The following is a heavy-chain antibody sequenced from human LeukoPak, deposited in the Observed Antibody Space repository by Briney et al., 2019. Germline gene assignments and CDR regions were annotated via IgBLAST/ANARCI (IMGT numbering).Heavy chain of an antibody. CDR1: GGSISSYY. CDR3: ARHPYDILTGPEYYFDY. V-gene: IGHV4-59*08. D-gene: IGHD3-9*01. Sequence: SETLSLTRTVSGGSISSYYWSWIRQPPGKGLEWIGYIYYSGSTNYNPSLKSRVTISVDTSKNQFSLKLSSVTAADTAVYYCARHPYDILTGPEYYFDYWGQGTLVTVSS. CDR2: IYYSGST. J-gene: IGHJ4*02.